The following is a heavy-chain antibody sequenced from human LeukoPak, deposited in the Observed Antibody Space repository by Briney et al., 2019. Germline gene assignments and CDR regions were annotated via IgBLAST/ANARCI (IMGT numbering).Heavy chain of an antibody. CDR3: ARLSETPAFYPGGRYLYLAY. CDR1: GYTFSSYD. Sequence: GASVKVSCKASGYTFSSYDINWVRQATGQGLEWMGWMNPFTGNTGYAQKFQGRVTMTRDTSTSTAYMELSSLKSEDTAVYYCARLSETPAFYPGGRYLYLAYWGQGAQVTVSS. D-gene: IGHD2-8*02. CDR2: MNPFTGNT. V-gene: IGHV1-8*01. J-gene: IGHJ4*02.